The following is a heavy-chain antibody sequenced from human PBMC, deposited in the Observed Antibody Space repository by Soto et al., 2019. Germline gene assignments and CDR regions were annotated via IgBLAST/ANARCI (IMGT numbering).Heavy chain of an antibody. CDR2: IYYSGST. CDR3: ARASNYDILTGYGGGMDV. V-gene: IGHV4-30-4*02. D-gene: IGHD3-9*01. J-gene: IGHJ6*02. CDR1: GGSISSGDYY. Sequence: SETLSLTCTVSGGSISSGDYYWSWIRQPPGKGLEWIGYIYYSGSTNYNPSLKSRVTISVDTSKNQFSLKLSSVTAADTAVYYCARASNYDILTGYGGGMDVWGQGTTVTVSS.